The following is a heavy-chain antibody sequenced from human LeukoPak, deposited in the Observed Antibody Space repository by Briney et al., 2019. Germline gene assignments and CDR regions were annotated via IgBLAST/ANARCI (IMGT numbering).Heavy chain of an antibody. V-gene: IGHV4-4*07. CDR1: GGPISSYY. D-gene: IGHD4-11*01. CDR3: ARSWAASDYNQDFDY. CDR2: IYTNGST. Sequence: SETLSLTCTVSGGPISSYYWSWIRQPAGRGLEWIGRIYTNGSTNYNPSLKSRVTMSIDTSKNQFSLKLSSVTAADTAVYYCARSWAASDYNQDFDYWGQGTLVTVSS. J-gene: IGHJ4*02.